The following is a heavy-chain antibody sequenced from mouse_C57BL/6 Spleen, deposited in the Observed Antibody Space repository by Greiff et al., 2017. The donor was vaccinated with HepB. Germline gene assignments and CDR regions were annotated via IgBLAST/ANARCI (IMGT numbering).Heavy chain of an antibody. J-gene: IGHJ2*01. D-gene: IGHD1-1*01. V-gene: IGHV1-26*01. CDR2: INPNNGGT. CDR3: ARDGITTVVANYFDY. CDR1: GYTFTDYY. Sequence: EVQLQQSGPELVKPGASVKISCKASGYTFTDYYMNWVKQSHGKSLEWIGDINPNNGGTSYNQKFKGKATLTVDKSSSTAYMELRSLTSEDSAVYYWARDGITTVVANYFDYWGQGTTLTVSS.